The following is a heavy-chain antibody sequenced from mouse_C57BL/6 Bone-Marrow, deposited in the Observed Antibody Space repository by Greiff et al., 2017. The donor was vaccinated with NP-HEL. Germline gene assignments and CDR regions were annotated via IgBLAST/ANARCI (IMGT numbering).Heavy chain of an antibody. V-gene: IGHV3-6*01. D-gene: IGHD1-1*01. Sequence: EVQLQESGPGLVKPSQSLSLTCSVTGYSITSGYYWNWIRQFPGNQLEWMGYISYDGSNNYNPSLKNRISITRDTSKNQFFLKLNSVTTEDTATYYCARGYYGSRYWYFDVWGTGTTVTVSS. CDR2: ISYDGSN. J-gene: IGHJ1*03. CDR1: GYSITSGYY. CDR3: ARGYYGSRYWYFDV.